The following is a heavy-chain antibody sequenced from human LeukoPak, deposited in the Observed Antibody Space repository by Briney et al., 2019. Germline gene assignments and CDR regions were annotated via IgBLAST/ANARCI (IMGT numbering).Heavy chain of an antibody. V-gene: IGHV3-48*03. J-gene: IGHJ4*02. D-gene: IGHD3-10*01. Sequence: GGPLRLSCVASGFLFSNCEMNWVRQAPGKGLEWVAYVSSSGFITYYADSVKGRFTISRDNANSSLYLQMNTLRADDTAIYYCARDRGSYYNFDQWGQGTLVTVSS. CDR3: ARDRGSYYNFDQ. CDR2: VSSSGFIT. CDR1: GFLFSNCE.